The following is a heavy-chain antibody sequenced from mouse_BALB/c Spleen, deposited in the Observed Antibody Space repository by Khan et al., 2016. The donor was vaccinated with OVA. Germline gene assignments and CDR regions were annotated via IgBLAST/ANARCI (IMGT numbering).Heavy chain of an antibody. Sequence: EVQLQESGLGLVKPSQSLSLTCTVTGYSITSDYAWNWIRQFPGNKLEWMGYISSTGSTSYNPSLKSRISITRATSKNQFFLQLKSVTTEDTATYYCARSLDDGYGYALDCWGRGTSVTVSS. J-gene: IGHJ4*01. CDR2: ISSTGST. D-gene: IGHD1-1*02. CDR1: GYSITSDYA. CDR3: ARSLDDGYGYALDC. V-gene: IGHV3-2*02.